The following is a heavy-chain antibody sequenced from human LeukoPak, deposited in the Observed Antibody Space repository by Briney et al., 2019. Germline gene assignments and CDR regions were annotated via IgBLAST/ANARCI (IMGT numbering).Heavy chain of an antibody. Sequence: SETLSLTCAVSGYSISSGYYWGWIRQPPGKGLEWIGSIYHSGSTYYSPSLKSRVTISVDTSENHFSLKLTSVTAADTAVYYCARDRDVYYYYYMDVWGKGTTVTVSS. D-gene: IGHD5-24*01. CDR2: IYHSGST. V-gene: IGHV4-38-2*02. CDR3: ARDRDVYYYYYMDV. CDR1: GYSISSGYY. J-gene: IGHJ6*03.